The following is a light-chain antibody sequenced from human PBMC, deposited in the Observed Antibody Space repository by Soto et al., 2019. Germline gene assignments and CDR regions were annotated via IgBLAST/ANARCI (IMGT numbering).Light chain of an antibody. CDR3: QQYGSSPRT. CDR2: GAS. J-gene: IGKJ1*01. CDR1: QSVSSSY. V-gene: IGKV3-20*01. Sequence: IVLTQSPGTLSLSPGERAPLSCRASQSVSSSYLAWYQQKPGQAPRLLIYGASSRATGIPDRFSGSGSGTDFTLTISRLEPEDFAVYYCQQYGSSPRTFGQGTKV.